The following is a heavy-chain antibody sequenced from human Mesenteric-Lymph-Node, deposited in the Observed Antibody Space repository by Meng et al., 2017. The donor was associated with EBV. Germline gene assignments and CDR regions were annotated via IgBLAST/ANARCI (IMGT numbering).Heavy chain of an antibody. Sequence: QRQRQQVGAGLLKASEALSPTCCVCGGSFSCYCWSWIRQPPGNGVDWIGESNHSGSTNYTPSLKSRVTISVDTSKNQFSLTLSSVTAADTAVYYCARRGKVGEGYWGQGTLVTVSS. CDR1: GGSFSCYC. J-gene: IGHJ4*02. CDR2: SNHSGST. V-gene: IGHV4-34*01. CDR3: ARRGKVGEGY. D-gene: IGHD1-26*01.